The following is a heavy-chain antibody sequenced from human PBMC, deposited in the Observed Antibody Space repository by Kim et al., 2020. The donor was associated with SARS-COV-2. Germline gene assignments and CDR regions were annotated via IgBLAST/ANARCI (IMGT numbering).Heavy chain of an antibody. CDR3: AKSAGFVVATYYYYGMDV. D-gene: IGHD1-1*01. V-gene: IGHV3-30*02. J-gene: IGHJ6*02. Sequence: KGRFTISRDNSKNTLYLQMNSLRAEDPAVYYCAKSAGFVVATYYYYGMDVWGQGTTVTVSS.